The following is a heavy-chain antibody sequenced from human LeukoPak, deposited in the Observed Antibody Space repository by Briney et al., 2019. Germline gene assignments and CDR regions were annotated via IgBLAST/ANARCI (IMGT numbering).Heavy chain of an antibody. CDR3: ARDALDYGDYYAFDI. V-gene: IGHV4-31*03. D-gene: IGHD4-17*01. CDR1: GGSISSGGYY. J-gene: IGHJ3*02. Sequence: SQTLSLTCTVSGGSISSGGYYWSWIRQHPGKGLEWIGYIYYSGSTYHNPSLKSRVTISVDTSKNQFSLKLSSVTAADTAVYYCARDALDYGDYYAFDIWGQGTMVTVSS. CDR2: IYYSGST.